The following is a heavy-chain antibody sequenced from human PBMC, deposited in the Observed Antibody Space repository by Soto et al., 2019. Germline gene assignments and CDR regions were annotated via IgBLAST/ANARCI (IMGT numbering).Heavy chain of an antibody. CDR2: INYNGNT. J-gene: IGHJ6*02. CDR3: ARTRNLDV. Sequence: QVQLQQWGAGLLKPSETLSLTCAVYGESLSGYYGNWIRQSPGKGLEWIGEINYNGNTNYNPSLKSRVTISIDTSKNQFSLNMNSVTAADTAVYYCARTRNLDVWGQGTTVIVSS. CDR1: GESLSGYY. V-gene: IGHV4-34*01. D-gene: IGHD1-1*01.